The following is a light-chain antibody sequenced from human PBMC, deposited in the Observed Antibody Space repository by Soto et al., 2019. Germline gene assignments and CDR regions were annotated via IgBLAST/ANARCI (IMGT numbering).Light chain of an antibody. Sequence: DIVMTQSPDSLAVSLCERATINCKSSQSVLYSSNNKNYFAWYQQKPGQPPKLLIYWASTRESGVPDRFSGSGSGTDFTLTISSLQAEDVAVYYCQQYYSTPLFTFGPGTKVDIK. CDR1: QSVLYSSNNKNY. J-gene: IGKJ3*01. V-gene: IGKV4-1*01. CDR2: WAS. CDR3: QQYYSTPLFT.